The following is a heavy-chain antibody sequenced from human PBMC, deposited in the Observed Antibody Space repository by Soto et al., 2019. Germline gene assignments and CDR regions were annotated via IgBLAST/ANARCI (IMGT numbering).Heavy chain of an antibody. J-gene: IGHJ3*02. CDR1: GFTFSSYA. CDR3: ARGLLGLRLGGNAFDI. D-gene: IGHD3-16*01. Sequence: QVQLVESGGGVVQPGRSLRLSCAASGFTFSSYAMHWVRQAPGKGLEWVAVISYDGSNKYYADSVKGRFTISRDNSKNTLYLQMNSLRAEDTAVYYCARGLLGLRLGGNAFDIWGQGTMVTVSS. V-gene: IGHV3-30-3*01. CDR2: ISYDGSNK.